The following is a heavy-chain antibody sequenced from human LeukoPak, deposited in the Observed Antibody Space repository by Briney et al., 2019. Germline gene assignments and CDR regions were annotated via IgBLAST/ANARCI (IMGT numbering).Heavy chain of an antibody. CDR2: ISAYNGNT. CDR1: GYTFTNYG. V-gene: IGHV1-18*01. J-gene: IGHJ4*02. CDR3: ARDYGEGRVATIPLAY. Sequence: ASVKVSCKASGYTFTNYGISWVRQAPGQGLEWMGWISAYNGNTNYAQKLQGRVTMTTDTSTSTAYMDLRSLRSDDTAVYYCARDYGEGRVATIPLAYWGQGTLVTVSS. D-gene: IGHD5-12*01.